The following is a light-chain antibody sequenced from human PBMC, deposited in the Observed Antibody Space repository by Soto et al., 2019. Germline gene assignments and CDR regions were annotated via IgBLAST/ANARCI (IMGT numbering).Light chain of an antibody. V-gene: IGKV1-9*01. Sequence: IQLTQSPASLSASVGDRVTIACRASKGMSTYLAWYQQKPGKAPNLLIYAASTLQSGVPSRFSGSGSGTDFTLTISSLQPEDFATYYCQQANSFPLTFGGGTKVEIK. CDR3: QQANSFPLT. J-gene: IGKJ4*01. CDR1: KGMSTY. CDR2: AAS.